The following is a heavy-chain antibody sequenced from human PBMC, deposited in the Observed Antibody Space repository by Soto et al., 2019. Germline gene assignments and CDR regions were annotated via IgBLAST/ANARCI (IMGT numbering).Heavy chain of an antibody. D-gene: IGHD1-7*01. CDR2: ISGSGTYT. CDR1: GFTFSSYA. CDR3: AKTLELRRYYYGMDV. V-gene: IGHV3-23*01. Sequence: PGGSLRLSCAVSGFTFSSYAMSWVRQAPGKGLEWVSAISGSGTYTYYADSVKGRFTISRDNSKNTVYLQMNSLRGGDTAVYFYAKTLELRRYYYGMDVWGQGTTVTLCS. J-gene: IGHJ6*02.